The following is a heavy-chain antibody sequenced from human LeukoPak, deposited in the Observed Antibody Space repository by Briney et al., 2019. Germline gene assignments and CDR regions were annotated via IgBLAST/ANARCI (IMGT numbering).Heavy chain of an antibody. D-gene: IGHD4-17*01. CDR2: ISGSGGST. CDR3: ANGDLGLVYYYGMDV. Sequence: GGSLRLSCAASRFTFSSYAMSWVRQAPGKGLEWVSAISGSGGSTYYADSVKGRFTISRDNSKNTLYLQMNSLRAEDTAVYYCANGDLGLVYYYGMDVWGQGTTVTVSS. J-gene: IGHJ6*02. CDR1: RFTFSSYA. V-gene: IGHV3-23*01.